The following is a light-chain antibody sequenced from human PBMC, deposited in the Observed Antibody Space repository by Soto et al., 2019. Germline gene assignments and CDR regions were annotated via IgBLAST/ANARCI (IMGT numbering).Light chain of an antibody. V-gene: IGLV2-23*03. CDR3: CSYAGSSTFVWI. Sequence: QSALTQPASVSGSPGQSITISCTGTSSDVGSYNLVSWYQQHPGKAPKLMIYEGSKRPSGVSNRFSGSKSGNTASLTISGLQAEDEADYYCCSYAGSSTFVWIFGGGTKLTAL. J-gene: IGLJ2*01. CDR2: EGS. CDR1: SSDVGSYNL.